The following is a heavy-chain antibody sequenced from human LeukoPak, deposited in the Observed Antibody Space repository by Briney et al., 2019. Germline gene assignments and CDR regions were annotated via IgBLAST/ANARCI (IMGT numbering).Heavy chain of an antibody. V-gene: IGHV3-23*01. Sequence: GGSLRLSCAASGFSFSSYAMTWVRQAPGKGLEWVSAISGSGGSTYDADSVKGRFTISRDKSKNTLYLQMNSLRAEDTAVYYCAKGIYSSGWSYFDYWGHGTLVTVSS. D-gene: IGHD6-19*01. CDR1: GFSFSSYA. CDR3: AKGIYSSGWSYFDY. J-gene: IGHJ4*01. CDR2: ISGSGGST.